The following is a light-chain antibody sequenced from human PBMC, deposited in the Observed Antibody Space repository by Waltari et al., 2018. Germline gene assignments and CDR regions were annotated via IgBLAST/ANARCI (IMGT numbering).Light chain of an antibody. CDR2: DVS. V-gene: IGLV2-14*01. CDR1: SSCVGGYDY. Sequence: QSALPQPASVSGSPGPSFTISFTGTSSCVGGYDYVSWYQQHPGKAPKLMIYDVSKRPSGVSNRFSGSKSGNTASLTISGLQAEDEADYYCSSYTSSSTRVFGGGTKLTVL. J-gene: IGLJ3*02. CDR3: SSYTSSSTRV.